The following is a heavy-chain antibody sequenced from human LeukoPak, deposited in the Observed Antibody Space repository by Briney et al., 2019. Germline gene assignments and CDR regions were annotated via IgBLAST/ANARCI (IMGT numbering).Heavy chain of an antibody. J-gene: IGHJ4*02. D-gene: IGHD4-23*01. CDR2: IYYSGST. CDR1: GGSISSYY. Sequence: ASETLSLTCTVSGGSISSYYWSWIRQPPGKGLEWIGYIYYSGSTYYNPSLKSRVTISVDTSKNQFFLKLSSVTAADTAVYYCARDLLNEGNHLDYWGQGTLVTVSS. CDR3: ARDLLNEGNHLDY. V-gene: IGHV4-30-4*01.